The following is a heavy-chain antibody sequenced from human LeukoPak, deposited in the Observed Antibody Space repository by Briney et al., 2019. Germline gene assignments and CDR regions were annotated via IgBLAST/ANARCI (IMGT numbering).Heavy chain of an antibody. D-gene: IGHD3-10*01. J-gene: IGHJ3*02. CDR1: GFTFSSYA. CDR3: AKSSSITVTGDAFDI. V-gene: IGHV3-23*01. Sequence: PGGSLRLSCAASGFTFSSYAMSWVRQAPGQGLEWVSAISGGGDHTYYPDSVKGRLTISRDNSKNTLHLQMSSLRAEDTAVYYCAKSSSITVTGDAFDIWGQGTMVTVSS. CDR2: ISGGGDHT.